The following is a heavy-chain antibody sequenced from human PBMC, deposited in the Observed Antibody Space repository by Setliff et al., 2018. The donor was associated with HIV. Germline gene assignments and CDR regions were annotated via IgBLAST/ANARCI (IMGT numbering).Heavy chain of an antibody. CDR3: ARLGRAIDDGGSSLRLDF. V-gene: IGHV4-4*07. D-gene: IGHD2-21*01. J-gene: IGHJ4*02. Sequence: SETLSLTCTVSGGSISSYYWSWIRQPAGKGLEWIGRIYTSGSTNYNPSLKSRVTMSVDTSKNQFSLELSSVTAADTAVYYCARLGRAIDDGGSSLRLDFWGQGMLVTVSS. CDR1: GGSISSYY. CDR2: IYTSGST.